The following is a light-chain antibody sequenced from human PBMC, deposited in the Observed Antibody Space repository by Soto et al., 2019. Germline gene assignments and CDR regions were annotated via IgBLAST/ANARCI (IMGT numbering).Light chain of an antibody. CDR3: CSYAGSYTWV. CDR2: DVS. V-gene: IGLV2-11*01. Sequence: QPALTQPRSVSGSPGQSVTISCTGTSSDVGGYNYVSWYRQHPGKAPKLMIYDVSKRPSGVPDRFSGSKSGNTASLTISGLQAEDEADYYCCSYAGSYTWVFVTGTKLTVL. CDR1: SSDVGGYNY. J-gene: IGLJ1*01.